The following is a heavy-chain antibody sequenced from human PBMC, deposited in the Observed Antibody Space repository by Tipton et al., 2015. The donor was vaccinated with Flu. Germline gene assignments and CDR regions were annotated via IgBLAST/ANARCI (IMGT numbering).Heavy chain of an antibody. J-gene: IGHJ4*02. D-gene: IGHD6-19*01. CDR1: GGSISSYY. V-gene: IGHV4-4*07. CDR3: ARGDSSGCFDY. CDR2: IYTSGST. Sequence: TLSLTCTISGGSISSYYWSWIRQPAGKGLEWIGRIYTSGSTNYNPSLKSRATMSVDTSKNQFSLKLSSVTAADTAVYYCARGDSSGCFDYWGQGTLVTVSS.